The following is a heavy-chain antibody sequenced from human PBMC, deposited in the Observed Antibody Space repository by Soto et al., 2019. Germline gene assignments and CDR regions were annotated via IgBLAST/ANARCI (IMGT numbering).Heavy chain of an antibody. Sequence: ASVKVSCKSSGYTFTTYAIHWVRQAPGQRLEWMGWINAGKGNTKYSQRFQGRVTLTRDTSASTAYMELSGLRSEDTAVYYCARRYGSCFDYWGQGTLVTVSS. V-gene: IGHV1-3*01. CDR2: INAGKGNT. CDR3: ARRYGSCFDY. D-gene: IGHD5-18*01. CDR1: GYTFTTYA. J-gene: IGHJ4*02.